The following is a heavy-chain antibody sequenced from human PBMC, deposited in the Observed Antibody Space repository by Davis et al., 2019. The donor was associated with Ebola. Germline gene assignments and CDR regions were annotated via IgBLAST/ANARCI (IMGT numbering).Heavy chain of an antibody. J-gene: IGHJ4*02. D-gene: IGHD4-23*01. CDR1: GYTFTNYG. CDR3: ARDPTYYGGNSLEWDY. CDR2: INPHNGNT. Sequence: AASVKVSCKASGYTFTNYGITWVRQAPGQGLEWMGWINPHNGNTNYAQNVQGRVTMTTDTSTSTAYMELSSLRSEDTAVYYCARDPTYYGGNSLEWDYWGQGTLVTVSS. V-gene: IGHV1-18*04.